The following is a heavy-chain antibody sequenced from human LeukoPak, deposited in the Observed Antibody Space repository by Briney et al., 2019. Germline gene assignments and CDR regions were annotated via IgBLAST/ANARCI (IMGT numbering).Heavy chain of an antibody. V-gene: IGHV3-23*01. CDR3: AKDREYSSSWYFSVY. Sequence: GGSLRLSCAASGFTFSSYAMTWVRQAPGKGLEWVSAISASGGTTYYADSVKGRFTISRDNSKNTLYLQMNSLRAEDTAVFYCAKDREYSSSWYFSVYWGQGTSVTVSS. CDR1: GFTFSSYA. CDR2: ISASGGTT. J-gene: IGHJ4*03. D-gene: IGHD6-13*01.